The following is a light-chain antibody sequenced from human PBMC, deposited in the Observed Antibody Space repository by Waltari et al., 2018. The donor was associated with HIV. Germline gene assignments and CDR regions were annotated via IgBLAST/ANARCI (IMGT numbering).Light chain of an antibody. CDR3: QQDNDWPPIT. Sequence: TVMTQSPANLSVCPGERATLHCNATQHLRNNLAWYRQRRGQAPRLLIYGASTRATGVPARFSGSGSGTDFSLTISSLQSEDFAVYYCQQDNDWPPITFGGGTKVEIK. CDR2: GAS. V-gene: IGKV3-15*01. CDR1: QHLRNN. J-gene: IGKJ4*01.